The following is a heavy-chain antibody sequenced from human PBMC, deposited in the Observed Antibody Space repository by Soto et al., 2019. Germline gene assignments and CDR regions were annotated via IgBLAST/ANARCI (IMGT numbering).Heavy chain of an antibody. J-gene: IGHJ3*02. D-gene: IGHD3-10*01. CDR3: ARLSAGSGSYFAFDI. Sequence: GSLRLSCAASGFTFSSYSMNWVRQAPGKGLEWVSSISSSSSYIYYADSVKGRFTISRDNAKNSLYLQMNSLRAEDTGVYYCARLSAGSGSYFAFDIWGQGTMVTV. CDR2: ISSSSSYI. V-gene: IGHV3-21*01. CDR1: GFTFSSYS.